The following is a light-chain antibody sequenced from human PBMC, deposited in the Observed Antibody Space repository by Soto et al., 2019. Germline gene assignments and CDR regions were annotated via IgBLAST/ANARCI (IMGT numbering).Light chain of an antibody. Sequence: DIQMTQSPSTLSASVGDRVTITCRASQSISSWLAWYQQKPGKAPKLLIYDASSLESGVPSRLSGSGSGTEFTLTISSLQPDDFATYYCQQYNIYTFGQGTKLEIK. CDR3: QQYNIYT. J-gene: IGKJ2*01. CDR1: QSISSW. V-gene: IGKV1-5*01. CDR2: DAS.